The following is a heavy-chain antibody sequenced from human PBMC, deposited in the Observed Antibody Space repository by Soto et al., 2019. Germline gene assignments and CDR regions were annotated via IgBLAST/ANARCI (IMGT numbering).Heavy chain of an antibody. Sequence: GGSLRLSCAASGFTFSSYAMHWVRQAPGKGLEYVSAISSNGGSTYYANSVKGRFTISRDNSKNTLYLQMGSLRAEDMAVYYCARDVGVWDDYGDYVLGPWGQGTLVTVSS. CDR1: GFTFSSYA. D-gene: IGHD4-17*01. CDR2: ISSNGGST. CDR3: ARDVGVWDDYGDYVLGP. V-gene: IGHV3-64*01. J-gene: IGHJ5*02.